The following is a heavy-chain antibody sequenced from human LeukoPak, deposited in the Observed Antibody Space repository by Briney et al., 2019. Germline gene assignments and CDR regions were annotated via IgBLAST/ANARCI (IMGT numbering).Heavy chain of an antibody. CDR1: GFTFSSYS. CDR2: ISSSSSTI. J-gene: IGHJ3*02. D-gene: IGHD3-22*01. Sequence: GGSLRLSCAASGFTFSSYSMKWVRQAPGKGLEWVSYISSSSSTIYYADSVKGRLTISRDNAKNSLYLQMNSLRAEDTAVYYCARETVKYYYDSSGPFEAFDIWGQGTMVTVSS. V-gene: IGHV3-48*04. CDR3: ARETVKYYYDSSGPFEAFDI.